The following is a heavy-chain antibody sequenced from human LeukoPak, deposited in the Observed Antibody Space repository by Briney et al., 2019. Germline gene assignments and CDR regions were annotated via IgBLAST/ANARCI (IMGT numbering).Heavy chain of an antibody. D-gene: IGHD3-3*01. Sequence: PGGSLRLSCAASGFTFSSYWMTWVRQAPGKGLEWVANINDDGSDANYVDSVKGRFTVSRDNAKNSLYLQMNSLRAEDTAVYYCARSEYYDFWSGYYPYFDYWGQGTLVTVSS. V-gene: IGHV3-7*01. CDR1: GFTFSSYW. CDR3: ARSEYYDFWSGYYPYFDY. CDR2: INDDGSDA. J-gene: IGHJ4*02.